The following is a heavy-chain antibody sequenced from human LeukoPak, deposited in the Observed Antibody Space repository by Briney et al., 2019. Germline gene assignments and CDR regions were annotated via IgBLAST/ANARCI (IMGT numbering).Heavy chain of an antibody. CDR2: IFHSGIA. CDR1: NYPITSDYY. V-gene: IGHV4-38-2*01. J-gene: IGHJ6*03. Sequence: KPSETLSLTCAVSNYPITSDYYWVWIRQPPGQGLEWIGQIFHSGIAHYNPSLKSRATMSVDTSRSQFSVNLNSVTAADTAVYYCGRAGFGTAYNRFYYYMDVWGKGTTVTVSS. CDR3: GRAGFGTAYNRFYYYMDV. D-gene: IGHD3-16*01.